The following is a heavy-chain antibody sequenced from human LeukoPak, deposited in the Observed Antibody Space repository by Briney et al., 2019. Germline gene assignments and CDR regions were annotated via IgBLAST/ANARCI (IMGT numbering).Heavy chain of an antibody. CDR2: IIPILGIA. D-gene: IGHD2-21*01. V-gene: IGHV1-69*04. J-gene: IGHJ6*02. CDR1: GDTFSKYA. CDR3: ARDGIVVMSTYGMDV. Sequence: GASVKVSCKASGDTFSKYAISWGRQAPGQGLEWMGRIIPILGIANYAQNFQGRVTLSADKSTSTAYMELSSLRSEDTAVYYCARDGIVVMSTYGMDVWGQGTTVTVSS.